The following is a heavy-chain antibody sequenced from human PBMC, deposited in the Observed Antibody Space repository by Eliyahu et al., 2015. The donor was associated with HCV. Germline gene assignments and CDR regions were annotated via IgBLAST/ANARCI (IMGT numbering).Heavy chain of an antibody. D-gene: IGHD6-19*01. CDR1: XGXITTYY. V-gene: IGHV4-59*01. CDR2: IHYSGST. Sequence: QVQLQESGPGLVKPSETLSLTCTXSXGXITTYYWXWIRQPPGKGLEWIXYIHYSGSTNYNPSXKSRVTISVDTPKNQFSLNLTSVTAADTAVYYCASGGGGIAVAGTGGWFDPWGQGTLVTVSS. J-gene: IGHJ5*02. CDR3: ASGGGGIAVAGTGGWFDP.